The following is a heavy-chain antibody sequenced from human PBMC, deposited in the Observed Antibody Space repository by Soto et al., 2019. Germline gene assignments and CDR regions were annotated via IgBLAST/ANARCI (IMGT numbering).Heavy chain of an antibody. Sequence: TICSYAGSWVSKTPGKGLEWVSAISGSGGSTYYADSVKGPFTISRDNSKNTLYLQMNSLRAEDTAVYYCAKDGVGGGGDGVAAFDIWGQGTTVTVSS. V-gene: IGHV3-23*01. J-gene: IGHJ3*02. CDR3: AKDGVGGGGDGVAAFDI. D-gene: IGHD2-21*01. CDR2: ISGSGGST. CDR1: TICSYA.